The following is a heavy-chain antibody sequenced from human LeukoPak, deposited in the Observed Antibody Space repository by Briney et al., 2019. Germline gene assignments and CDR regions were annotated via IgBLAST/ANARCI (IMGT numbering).Heavy chain of an antibody. CDR2: IGTAGDT. CDR1: GFTFSSYD. J-gene: IGHJ6*03. V-gene: IGHV3-13*01. D-gene: IGHD6-19*01. Sequence: GGFLRLSCAASGFTFSSYDMHWVRQATGKGLEWVSAIGTAGDTYYPGSVKGRFTISRENAKNSLYLQMNSLRAEDTAVYYCARGYKYSSGWYYMDVWGKGTTVTISS. CDR3: ARGYKYSSGWYYMDV.